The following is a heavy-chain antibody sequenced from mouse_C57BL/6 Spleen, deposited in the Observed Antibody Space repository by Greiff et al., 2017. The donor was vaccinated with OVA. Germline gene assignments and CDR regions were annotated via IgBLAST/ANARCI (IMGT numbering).Heavy chain of an antibody. CDR1: GFTFSDYY. J-gene: IGHJ2*01. CDR3: ARDGYYGFYFDY. Sequence: EVQLVESEGGLVQPGSSMKLSCTASGFTFSDYYMAWVRQVPEKGLEWVANINYDGSSTYYLDSLKSRFIISRDNAKNILYLQMSSLKSEDTATYYCARDGYYGFYFDYWGQGTTLTVSS. D-gene: IGHD2-3*01. V-gene: IGHV5-16*01. CDR2: INYDGSST.